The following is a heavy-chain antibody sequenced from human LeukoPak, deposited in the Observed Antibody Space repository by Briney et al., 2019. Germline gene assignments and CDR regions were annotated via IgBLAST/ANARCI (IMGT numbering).Heavy chain of an antibody. V-gene: IGHV3-30*14. Sequence: GGSLRLSCAASGFTFSSYVMHWVRQAPGKGLEWVAIISYDGSNEYYADSVKGRFTISRDNSKNTLYLQMNSLRAEDTAVYYCARTRLSYFDYWGQGTLVTVSS. J-gene: IGHJ4*02. D-gene: IGHD2-21*01. CDR2: ISYDGSNE. CDR1: GFTFSSYV. CDR3: ARTRLSYFDY.